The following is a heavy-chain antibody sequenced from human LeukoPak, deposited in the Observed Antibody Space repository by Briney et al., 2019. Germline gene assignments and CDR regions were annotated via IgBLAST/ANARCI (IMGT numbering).Heavy chain of an antibody. Sequence: PGGSLRLSCAASQFTFSDYYMSWIRQAPGKGLEWVSHISSSGAIIYYADSVKGRFTISRDNAKNSLYLQMNSLRAEDTAVYYCARDIGGMSTDYYFDSWGQGTLVTVSS. J-gene: IGHJ4*02. CDR3: ARDIGGMSTDYYFDS. CDR2: ISSSGAII. V-gene: IGHV3-11*01. D-gene: IGHD1-26*01. CDR1: QFTFSDYY.